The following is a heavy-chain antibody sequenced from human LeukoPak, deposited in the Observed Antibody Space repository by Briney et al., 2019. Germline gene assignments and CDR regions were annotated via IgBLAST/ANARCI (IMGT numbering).Heavy chain of an antibody. J-gene: IGHJ4*02. D-gene: IGHD2-8*02. CDR2: IHSDGIST. V-gene: IGHV3-74*01. CDR3: ATYRQVLLPFES. Sequence: PGGSLRLSCEASGVSFSTSWMHWVRQAPGKGLVWVSRIHSDGISTIYADSVKGRFTISRDNSKSTLSLQMNSLRAEDTAIYYCATYRQVLLPFESWGQGTLVTVSS. CDR1: GVSFSTSW.